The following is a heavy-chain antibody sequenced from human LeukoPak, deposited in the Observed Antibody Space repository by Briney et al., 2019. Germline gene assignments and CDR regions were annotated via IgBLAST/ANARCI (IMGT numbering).Heavy chain of an antibody. Sequence: SQTLSLTCAISGDIVSSNSAAWNWIRQSPSRGLEWLGRTYYRSKWYTYYAVSVKSRISINRDTSKNQISLQLNSVTPEDTAVYYCARHYRGALAGTMGAFDIWGQGTMVTVSS. V-gene: IGHV6-1*01. CDR1: GDIVSSNSAA. CDR2: TYYRSKWYT. J-gene: IGHJ3*02. D-gene: IGHD6-19*01. CDR3: ARHYRGALAGTMGAFDI.